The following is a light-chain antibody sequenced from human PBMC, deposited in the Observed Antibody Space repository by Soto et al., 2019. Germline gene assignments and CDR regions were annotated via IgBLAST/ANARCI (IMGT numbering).Light chain of an antibody. J-gene: IGLJ2*01. V-gene: IGLV2-14*01. CDR1: SSDVGGYNY. CDR3: SSYTGSSTYVV. CDR2: DVS. Sequence: QSALTQPASASGSPGQSITNSCTGTSSDVGGYNYVSWYQQHPGKAPKLMIYDVSNRPSGVSNRFSGSKSGNTASLTISGLQAEDEADYYCSSYTGSSTYVVFGGGTKLTVL.